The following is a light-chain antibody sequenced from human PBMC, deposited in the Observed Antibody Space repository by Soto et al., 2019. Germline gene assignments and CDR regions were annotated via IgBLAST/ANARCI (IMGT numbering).Light chain of an antibody. Sequence: QSVLTQPASVSGSPGQSITFSCTGTSSDVGGYIYVSWYQQHPGKAPKLMIYDVSNRPSGVSNRFSGSKSGNTASLTISGLQAEDEADYYCSSYTSTSTLVFGGGTKLTVL. J-gene: IGLJ2*01. CDR2: DVS. CDR3: SSYTSTSTLV. CDR1: SSDVGGYIY. V-gene: IGLV2-14*01.